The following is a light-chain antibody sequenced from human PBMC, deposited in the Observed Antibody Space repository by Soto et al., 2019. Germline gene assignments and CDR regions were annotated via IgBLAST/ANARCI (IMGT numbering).Light chain of an antibody. J-gene: IGLJ2*01. CDR3: AAWDDSLNGVV. V-gene: IGLV1-44*01. Sequence: QLVLTQPPSASGTPGQRVTISCSGSSSNIGSNTVSWYQQLPGSAPKLLIYSNDQWPSGVPDRFSGSKSDTSASLAISGLQSEDEADYYCAAWDDSLNGVVFGGGTKLTVL. CDR2: SND. CDR1: SSNIGSNT.